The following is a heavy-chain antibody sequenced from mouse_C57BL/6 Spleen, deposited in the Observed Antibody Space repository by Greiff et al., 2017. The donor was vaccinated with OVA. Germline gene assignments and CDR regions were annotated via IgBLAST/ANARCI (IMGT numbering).Heavy chain of an antibody. CDR2: INPNNGGT. CDR1: GYTFTDYN. Sequence: VQLKESGPELVKPGASVKIPCKASGYTFTDYNMDWVKQSHGKSLEWIGDINPNNGGTIYNQKFKGKATLTVDKSSSTAYMELRSLTSEDTAVYYCARGGDYYSNGAMDYWGQGTSVTVSS. V-gene: IGHV1-18*01. D-gene: IGHD2-5*01. CDR3: ARGGDYYSNGAMDY. J-gene: IGHJ4*01.